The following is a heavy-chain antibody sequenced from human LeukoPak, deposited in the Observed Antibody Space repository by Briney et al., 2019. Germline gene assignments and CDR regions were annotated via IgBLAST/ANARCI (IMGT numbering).Heavy chain of an antibody. V-gene: IGHV1-69-2*01. D-gene: IGHD3-22*01. Sequence: ASVKVSCKASGYTFTDYYMHWVQQAPGKGLEWMGRVDPEDGETIYAEKFQGRVTITADTSTDTAYMELSSLRSEDTAVYYCATFYCDSREGWSFDYWGQGTLVTVSS. CDR3: ATFYCDSREGWSFDY. J-gene: IGHJ4*02. CDR1: GYTFTDYY. CDR2: VDPEDGET.